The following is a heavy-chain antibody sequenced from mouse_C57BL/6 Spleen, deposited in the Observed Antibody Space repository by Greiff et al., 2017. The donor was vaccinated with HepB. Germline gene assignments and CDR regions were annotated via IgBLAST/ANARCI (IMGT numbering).Heavy chain of an antibody. J-gene: IGHJ4*01. CDR3: ARGAGHDAMDY. Sequence: DVKLQESGPGMVKPSQSLSLTCTVTGYSITSGYDWHWIRHFPGNKLEWMGYISYSGSTNYNPSLKSRISITHDTSKNHFFLKLNSVTTEDTATYYCARGAGHDAMDYWGQGTSVTVSS. CDR1: GYSITSGYD. V-gene: IGHV3-1*01. CDR2: ISYSGST.